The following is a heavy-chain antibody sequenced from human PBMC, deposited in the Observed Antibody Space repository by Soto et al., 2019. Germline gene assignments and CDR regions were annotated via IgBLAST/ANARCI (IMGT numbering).Heavy chain of an antibody. CDR3: ASSHAGAHITAAVH. V-gene: IGHV4-30-2*01. D-gene: IGHD6-13*01. Sequence: QLQLQESGSGLVKPSQTLSLTCAVSGGSISSGGYSWSWIRQPPGKGLEWIGYIYHSGSTYYNPSRKSRVTISVDRSNNQFSLKLSSVTAADTAVYYCASSHAGAHITAAVHWGQGTLVTVSS. CDR1: GGSISSGGYS. J-gene: IGHJ4*02. CDR2: IYHSGST.